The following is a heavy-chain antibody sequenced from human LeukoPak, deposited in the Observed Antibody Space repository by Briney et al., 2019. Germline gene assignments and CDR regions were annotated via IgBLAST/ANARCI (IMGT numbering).Heavy chain of an antibody. CDR3: AREEQWLVQGWFDP. J-gene: IGHJ5*02. D-gene: IGHD6-19*01. CDR1: GGSISRYY. Sequence: PSETLSLTCTVSGGSISRYYWSWIRQPAGKGLEWIGRIYTSGSTNYNPSLKSRVTMSVDTSKNQFSLKLSSVTAADTAVYYCAREEQWLVQGWFDPWGQGTLVTVSS. V-gene: IGHV4-4*07. CDR2: IYTSGST.